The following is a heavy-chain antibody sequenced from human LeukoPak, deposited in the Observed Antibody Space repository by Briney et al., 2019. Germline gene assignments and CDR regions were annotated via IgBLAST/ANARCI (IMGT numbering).Heavy chain of an antibody. V-gene: IGHV1-8*01. D-gene: IGHD6-19*01. CDR2: MNPNSGNT. CDR1: GYTFTSYD. J-gene: IGHJ4*02. Sequence: ASVKVSCKASGYTFTSYDISWVRQATGQGLEWMGWMNPNSGNTGYAQKFQGRVTMTRNTSISTAYMELSSLRSEDTAVYYCARGPSSGWDKSNDYWGQGTLVTVSS. CDR3: ARGPSSGWDKSNDY.